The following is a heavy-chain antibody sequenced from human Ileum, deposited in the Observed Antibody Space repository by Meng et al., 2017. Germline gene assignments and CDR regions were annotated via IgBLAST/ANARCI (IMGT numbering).Heavy chain of an antibody. CDR2: IYYSGST. D-gene: IGHD3-3*01. J-gene: IGHJ5*02. V-gene: IGHV4-39*07. Sequence: RRQESGPGLVKPSGTLSLPCTVSGGSIGSSSYYWGWIRQPPGKGLEWIGSIYYSGSTYYNPSLKSRVTISVDTSKNTLYLQMNSLRDEDTALYYCVRVAGTYNFWSGFDPWGQGTLVTVSS. CDR3: VRVAGTYNFWSGFDP. CDR1: GGSIGSSSYY.